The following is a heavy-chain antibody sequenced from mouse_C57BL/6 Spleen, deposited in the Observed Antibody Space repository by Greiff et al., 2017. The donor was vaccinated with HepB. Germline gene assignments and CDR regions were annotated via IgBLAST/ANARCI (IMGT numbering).Heavy chain of an antibody. CDR2: IRNKANGYTT. CDR3: ARRAYYSNYGWYFDV. J-gene: IGHJ1*03. D-gene: IGHD2-5*01. V-gene: IGHV7-3*01. CDR1: GFTFTDYY. Sequence: EVMLVESGGGLVQPGGSLSLSCAASGFTFTDYYMSWVRQPPGKALEWLGFIRNKANGYTTEYSASVKGRFTISRDNSQSILYLQMNALRAEDSATDYCARRAYYSNYGWYFDVWGTGTTVTVSS.